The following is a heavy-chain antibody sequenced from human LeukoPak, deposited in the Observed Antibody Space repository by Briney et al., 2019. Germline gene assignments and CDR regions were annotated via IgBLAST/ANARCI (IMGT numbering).Heavy chain of an antibody. V-gene: IGHV3-53*01. Sequence: GGSLRLSCAASGFTVSSNYMSWARQAPGKVLEWVSIIYSGGSTFYADSVKGRFTISRDNSKNTLYLQMNSLRAEDTAVYYCARGGSYLSAFDIWGQGTMVTVSS. CDR3: ARGGSYLSAFDI. CDR1: GFTVSSNY. J-gene: IGHJ3*02. D-gene: IGHD1-26*01. CDR2: IYSGGST.